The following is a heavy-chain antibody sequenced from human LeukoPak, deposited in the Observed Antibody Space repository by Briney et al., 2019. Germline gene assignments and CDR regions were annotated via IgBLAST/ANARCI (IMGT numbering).Heavy chain of an antibody. CDR1: GFTFSTSA. J-gene: IGHJ4*02. CDR3: ARAQDYGDYILDY. CDR2: ISYDGINK. V-gene: IGHV3-30*04. Sequence: GGSLRLSCAASGFTFSTSAMHWVRQAPGKGLEWVAIISYDGINKYYADSLRGRVTISRDNSKNTLYLQMDSLRVEDTAVYYCARAQDYGDYILDYWGQGTLVTVSS. D-gene: IGHD2-21*02.